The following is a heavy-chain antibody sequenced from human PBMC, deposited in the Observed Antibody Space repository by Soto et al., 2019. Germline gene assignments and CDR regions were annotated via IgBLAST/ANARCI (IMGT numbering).Heavy chain of an antibody. CDR1: GGSISSYY. J-gene: IGHJ5*02. CDR3: ARDGGDYDFWSGYYTQFQDWFDP. CDR2: IYYSGST. V-gene: IGHV4-59*01. Sequence: SETLSLTCTVSGGSISSYYWSWIRQPPGKGLEWIGYIYYSGSTNYNPSLKSRVTISVDTSKNQFSLKLSSVTAADTAVYYCARDGGDYDFWSGYYTQFQDWFDPWGQGTLVTVSS. D-gene: IGHD3-3*01.